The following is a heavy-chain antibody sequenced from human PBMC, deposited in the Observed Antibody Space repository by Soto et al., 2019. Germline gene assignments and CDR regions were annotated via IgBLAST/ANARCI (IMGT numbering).Heavy chain of an antibody. CDR1: GGSISSSSYY. J-gene: IGHJ4*02. CDR3: ARRDGSGSYN. CDR2: IYYSGST. Sequence: QLQLQESGPGLVKPSETLSLTCTVSGGSISSSSYYWGWIRQPPGKGLEWIGSIYYSGSTYYNPSLKSRLTISVDTSKNQFSLKLSSVTAADTAVYYCARRDGSGSYNWGQGTLVTVSS. D-gene: IGHD3-10*01. V-gene: IGHV4-39*01.